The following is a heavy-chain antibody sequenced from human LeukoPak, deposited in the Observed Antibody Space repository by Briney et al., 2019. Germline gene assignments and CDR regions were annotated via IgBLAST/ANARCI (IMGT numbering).Heavy chain of an antibody. J-gene: IGHJ4*02. V-gene: IGHV4-38-2*02. Sequence: SETLSLTCTVSGSSISSGYYWGWIRQPPAKGLEWIGIIYHSGSTYYNPSLKSRVTISVDTSKNQFSLKLSSVTAADTAVYYCARLWTGVRFDYWGQGTLVTVSS. D-gene: IGHD3/OR15-3a*01. CDR3: ARLWTGVRFDY. CDR2: IYHSGST. CDR1: GSSISSGYY.